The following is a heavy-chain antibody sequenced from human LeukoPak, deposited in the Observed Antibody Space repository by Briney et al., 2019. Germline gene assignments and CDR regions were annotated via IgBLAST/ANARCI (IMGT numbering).Heavy chain of an antibody. CDR3: ARGRPDCSTSCYGTYYYYYYMDV. CDR2: IYTSGST. V-gene: IGHV4-4*07. J-gene: IGHJ6*03. CDR1: GGSISSYY. D-gene: IGHD2-2*01. Sequence: SETLSLTCTVSGGSISSYYWSWIRQPAGKGLEWIGRIYTSGSTNYNPSLKSRVTMSADTSKNQFSLKLSSVTAADTAVYYCARGRPDCSTSCYGTYYYYYYMDVWGKGTTVTVSS.